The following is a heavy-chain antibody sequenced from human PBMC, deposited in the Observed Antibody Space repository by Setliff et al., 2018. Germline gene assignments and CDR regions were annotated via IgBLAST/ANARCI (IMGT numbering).Heavy chain of an antibody. D-gene: IGHD7-27*01. CDR1: GYTFTSYG. Sequence: GASVKVSCKASGYTFTSYGISWVRQAPGQGLEWMGWISAYNGNANYAQKLQGRLTMTTDTSTSTAYMELRSLRSDDTAVYYCAREPLWGSHDAFDIWGQGTMVTVSS. CDR2: ISAYNGNA. J-gene: IGHJ3*02. V-gene: IGHV1-18*01. CDR3: AREPLWGSHDAFDI.